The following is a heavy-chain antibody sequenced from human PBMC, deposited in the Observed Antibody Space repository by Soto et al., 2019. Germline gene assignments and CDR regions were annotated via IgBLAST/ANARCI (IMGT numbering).Heavy chain of an antibody. J-gene: IGHJ6*01. CDR3: ARYSTSSQYYYGMDV. Sequence: EVQLVQSGAEVKKPGESLKISCQGSGYSFANYWIGWVRQMPGKGLEWLGIIYPGESDTTYNPSFQGQVTISADKSISTAYLQCSSLKASDTAMYYCARYSTSSQYYYGMDVWGQGTTVTVSS. CDR2: IYPGESDT. V-gene: IGHV5-51*03. D-gene: IGHD2-2*01. CDR1: GYSFANYW.